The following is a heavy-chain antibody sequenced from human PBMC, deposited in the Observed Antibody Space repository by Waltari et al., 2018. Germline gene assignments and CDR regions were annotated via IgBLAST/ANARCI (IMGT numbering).Heavy chain of an antibody. J-gene: IGHJ4*02. CDR3: AKSRGRDSVCFDY. Sequence: QVQMVESGGGVVQPGKSLRLSCAASGFTFPGFGLHWVRQAPGKGLEWLAVISYDGSKEFYADSVKGRFTISRDNSKNTVSLHMSSLGLEDTAIHYCAKSRGRDSVCFDYWGQGALVTVSS. CDR2: ISYDGSKE. CDR1: GFTFPGFG. D-gene: IGHD3-10*01. V-gene: IGHV3-30*18.